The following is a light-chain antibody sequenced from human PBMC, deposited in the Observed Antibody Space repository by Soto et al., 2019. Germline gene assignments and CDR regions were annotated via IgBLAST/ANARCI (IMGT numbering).Light chain of an antibody. CDR2: GTS. CDR3: QQYNNWPPRAT. CDR1: QSVDKN. V-gene: IGKV3-15*01. J-gene: IGKJ2*01. Sequence: DIVLTQSPATVSVSPGERATLSCRASQSVDKNLAWYQQKPGQAPRLLIYGTSTRATDIPARFSGSGSETEFTLTISSLQSEDFAVYDGQQYNNWPPRATFGQGTKLEIK.